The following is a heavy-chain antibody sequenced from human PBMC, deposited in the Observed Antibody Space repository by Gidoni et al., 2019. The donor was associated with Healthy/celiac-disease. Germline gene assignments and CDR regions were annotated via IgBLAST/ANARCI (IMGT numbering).Heavy chain of an antibody. D-gene: IGHD1-26*01. V-gene: IGHV1-3*01. Sequence: QVQLVQSGAEVKKPGASVKVSYKASGYTFTSYAMHWVRQAPGQRLEWMGWINAGNGNTKYSQKFQGRVTITRDTSASTAYMELSSLRSEDTAVYYCARDWGSSGSRHLGYWGQGTLVTVSS. J-gene: IGHJ4*02. CDR2: INAGNGNT. CDR3: ARDWGSSGSRHLGY. CDR1: GYTFTSYA.